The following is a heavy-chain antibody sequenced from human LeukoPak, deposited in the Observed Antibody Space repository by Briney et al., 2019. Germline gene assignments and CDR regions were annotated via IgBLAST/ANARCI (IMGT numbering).Heavy chain of an antibody. D-gene: IGHD3-10*01. J-gene: IGHJ4*02. V-gene: IGHV3-7*03. CDR1: GFTFRSYW. CDR3: ARETPYGSLTFDY. CDR2: MQPDGGEK. Sequence: GGSLRLSCAASGFTFRSYWMSWVRQAPGKGLEWVANMQPDGGEKYYVDSVKGRFTVSRDNAKSSLYLQMNSLRAEDTAVYCCARETPYGSLTFDYWGQGTRVTVSS.